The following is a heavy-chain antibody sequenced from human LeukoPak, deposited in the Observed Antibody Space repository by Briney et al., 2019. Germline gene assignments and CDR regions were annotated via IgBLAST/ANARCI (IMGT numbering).Heavy chain of an antibody. D-gene: IGHD1-26*01. J-gene: IGHJ4*02. CDR1: GYTFPRYG. V-gene: IGHV3-48*03. Sequence: SCKASGYTFPRYGISWVRQAPGKGLEGVSYISSGGRSTHYTATVTGRFPISRDNVTNSLYLQMSSLRAGETAVYSCARDRLVGGKPGYFDYWGQGTLDSVSS. CDR2: ISSGGRST. CDR3: ARDRLVGGKPGYFDY.